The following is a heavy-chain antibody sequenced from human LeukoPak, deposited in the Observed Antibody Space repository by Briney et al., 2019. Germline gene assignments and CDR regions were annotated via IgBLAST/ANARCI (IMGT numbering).Heavy chain of an antibody. D-gene: IGHD2-8*01. CDR2: ISDSGVER. CDR1: GFTFGNYF. J-gene: IGHJ4*02. CDR3: AQYGQTLAEN. V-gene: IGHV3-23*01. Sequence: PGGSLRPSCAASGFTFGNYFMNWFRQAPGKGLEWVSVISDSGVERRYADSVKGRFIISRDNSKNTLSLQMNSLRAEDTAVYFCAQYGQTLAENWGQGALVTVSS.